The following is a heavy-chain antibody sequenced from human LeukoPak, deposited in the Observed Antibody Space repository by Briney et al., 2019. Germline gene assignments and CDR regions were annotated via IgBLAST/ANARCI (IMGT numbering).Heavy chain of an antibody. J-gene: IGHJ4*02. V-gene: IGHV3-7*01. CDR2: IHQDGNEK. CDR3: AKDRRGSCNAGSCYCCDY. Sequence: PGGSLRLSCAASGFTFSTYWMSWVRQAPGKGLEWVTNIHQDGNEKYYMDSVKGRFTISRDNAKNSLYLQMNSLRVEDTAVYYCAKDRRGSCNAGSCYCCDYWGRGALVTVSS. CDR1: GFTFSTYW. D-gene: IGHD2-15*01.